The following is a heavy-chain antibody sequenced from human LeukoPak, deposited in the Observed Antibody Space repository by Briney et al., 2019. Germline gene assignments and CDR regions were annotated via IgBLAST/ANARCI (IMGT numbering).Heavy chain of an antibody. J-gene: IGHJ4*02. CDR1: GYTFTGYY. CDR2: INPNSGGT. Sequence: ASVKVSCKASGYTFTGYYMHWVRQAPGQGLEWMGWINPNSGGTNYAQKFQGRVTMTRDTSISTAYMELSRLRSDDTAAYYCARWIATYCGGDCYFDYWGQGTLVTVSS. D-gene: IGHD2-21*02. V-gene: IGHV1-2*02. CDR3: ARWIATYCGGDCYFDY.